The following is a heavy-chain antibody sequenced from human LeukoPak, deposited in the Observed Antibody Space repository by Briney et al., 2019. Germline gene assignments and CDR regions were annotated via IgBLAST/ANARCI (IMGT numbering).Heavy chain of an antibody. CDR3: ARRRGYSSYFDY. D-gene: IGHD5-18*01. V-gene: IGHV1-8*01. J-gene: IGHJ4*02. CDR1: GYSFPSYD. CDR2: MKPNSGNT. Sequence: ASVKVSCKASGYSFPSYDINWVRQDTRPPLEWMGWMKPNSGNTGHAQKFQGRVTMTRITSINTDYMELSSLRSDDKAVDYCARRRGYSSYFDYWGQGTLVTVSS.